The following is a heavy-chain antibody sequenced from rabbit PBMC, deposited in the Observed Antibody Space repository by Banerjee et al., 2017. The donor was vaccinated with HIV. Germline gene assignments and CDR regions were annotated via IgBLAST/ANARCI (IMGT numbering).Heavy chain of an antibody. Sequence: QEQLVEYGGDLVQPEGSLTLTCKASGLDFSSAYWIYWVRQAPGKGLEWIAYIYVGSSGNTYYASWAKGRFTISKTSSTTVTLQMTSLTAADTATYFCARDLAGVIGWNFNLWGQGPLVTVS. J-gene: IGHJ4*01. CDR2: IYVGSSGNT. CDR3: ARDLAGVIGWNFNL. CDR1: GLDFSSAYW. D-gene: IGHD4-1*01. V-gene: IGHV1S45*01.